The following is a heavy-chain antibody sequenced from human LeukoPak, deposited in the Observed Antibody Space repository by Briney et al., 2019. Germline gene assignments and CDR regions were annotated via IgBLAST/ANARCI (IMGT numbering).Heavy chain of an antibody. Sequence: GESLKICCRGSGYSFTSYSIGWVRQMPGKGLEWMGIIYPGDSNTRYSPSFQGQVTISADKSISTAYLQWSSLKASDTAMYYCARQYINGLYNSAYWAQGTLVTVSS. CDR3: ARQYINGLYNSAY. CDR1: GYSFTSYS. V-gene: IGHV5-51*01. CDR2: IYPGDSNT. D-gene: IGHD3-16*01. J-gene: IGHJ4*02.